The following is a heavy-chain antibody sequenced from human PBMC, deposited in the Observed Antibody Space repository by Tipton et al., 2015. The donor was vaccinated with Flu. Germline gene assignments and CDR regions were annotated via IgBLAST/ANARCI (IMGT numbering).Heavy chain of an antibody. J-gene: IGHJ6*03. V-gene: IGHV3-48*04. CDR2: ISSSSSTI. Sequence: SLRLSCAASGFTFSSYSMNWVRQAPGKGLEWVSYISSSSSTIYYADSVKGRFTISRDNAKNSLYLQMNSLRAEDTAVYYCARDFVYEAYYYYMDVWGKGTTVTVSS. CDR3: ARDFVYEAYYYYMDV. CDR1: GFTFSSYS. D-gene: IGHD1-14*01.